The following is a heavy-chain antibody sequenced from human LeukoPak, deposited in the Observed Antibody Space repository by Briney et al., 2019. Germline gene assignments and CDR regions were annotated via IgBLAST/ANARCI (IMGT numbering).Heavy chain of an antibody. CDR2: ISWNSGSI. Sequence: GGSLRLSCAASGFTFDDYAMHWVRQAPGKGLEWVSGISWNSGSIGYADSVQGRFTISRDNAKNSLYLQMNSLRAEDTAFYFCAKLGPPLYYDGNVSPDSWGQGTLVTVSP. J-gene: IGHJ4*02. D-gene: IGHD3-22*01. CDR3: AKLGPPLYYDGNVSPDS. CDR1: GFTFDDYA. V-gene: IGHV3-9*01.